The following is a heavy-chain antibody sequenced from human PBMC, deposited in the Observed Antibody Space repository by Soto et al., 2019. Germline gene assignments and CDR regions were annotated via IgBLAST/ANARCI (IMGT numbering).Heavy chain of an antibody. D-gene: IGHD6-19*01. CDR3: ARDELRIAVAKGYFDY. CDR2: ISYDGSNK. Sequence: QVQLVESGGGVVQPGRSLRLSCAASGFTFSSYAMHWVRQAPGTGLEWVAVISYDGSNKYYADSVKGRCTISRDNSKNTLYLQLISVRAEETVVYFCARDELRIAVAKGYFDYWGQGTLVTVSS. V-gene: IGHV3-30*04. J-gene: IGHJ4*02. CDR1: GFTFSSYA.